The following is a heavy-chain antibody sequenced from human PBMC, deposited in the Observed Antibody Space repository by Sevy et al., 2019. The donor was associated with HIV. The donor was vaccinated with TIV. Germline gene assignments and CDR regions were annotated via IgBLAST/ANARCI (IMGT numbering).Heavy chain of an antibody. CDR3: ARARYNYGSFSFDY. Sequence: GGSLRLSCAASGFTFSDSYMSWFRQAPGKGLEWVSYISSGGTIIYYADSVKGRFTISRDNAKNSLYLQMNSLRAEDTAVYYCARARYNYGSFSFDYWGQGTLVTVSS. V-gene: IGHV3-11*01. CDR2: ISSGGTII. J-gene: IGHJ4*02. D-gene: IGHD5-18*01. CDR1: GFTFSDSY.